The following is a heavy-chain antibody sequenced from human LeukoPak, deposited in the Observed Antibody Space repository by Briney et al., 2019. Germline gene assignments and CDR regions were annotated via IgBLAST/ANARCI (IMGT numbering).Heavy chain of an antibody. CDR3: ARETYYYGMDV. Sequence: GRSLRLSCAASGFTFSSYGMNWVRQAPGKGLEWVANIKQDGSEKYYVDSVKGRFTISRDNARNSLYLQMNSLRAEDTAVYYCARETYYYGMDVWGQGTTVTVSS. CDR2: IKQDGSEK. V-gene: IGHV3-7*01. J-gene: IGHJ6*02. CDR1: GFTFSSYG.